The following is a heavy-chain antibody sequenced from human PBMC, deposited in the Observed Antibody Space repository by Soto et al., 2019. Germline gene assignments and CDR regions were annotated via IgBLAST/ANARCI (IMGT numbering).Heavy chain of an antibody. CDR3: ARSFNDWTTYFDS. CDR2: LYTGGSA. Sequence: PGGSLRLSCAASGFSVTDHYMTWVRQAPGKGLEWASVLYTGGSAYYGDSVKGRFTISRDSSTNTLYLQMNSLKVGDTAFYFCARSFNDWTTYFDSWSEGTLVTVSS. J-gene: IGHJ4*02. CDR1: GFSVTDHY. D-gene: IGHD3-9*01. V-gene: IGHV3-53*01.